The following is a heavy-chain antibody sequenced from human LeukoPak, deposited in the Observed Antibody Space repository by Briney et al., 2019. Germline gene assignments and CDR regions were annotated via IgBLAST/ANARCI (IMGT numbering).Heavy chain of an antibody. V-gene: IGHV3-30-3*01. CDR2: ISYDGSNK. CDR1: GFTFSSYA. CDR3: ARERYCSGGSCREYFDY. J-gene: IGHJ4*02. Sequence: GRSLRLSCAASGFTFSSYAMHWVRQAPGKGLEWVAVISYDGSNKYYADSVKGRFTISRDNSKNTLYLQMNSLRAEDTAVYYCARERYCSGGSCREYFDYWGQGTLVTVSS. D-gene: IGHD2-15*01.